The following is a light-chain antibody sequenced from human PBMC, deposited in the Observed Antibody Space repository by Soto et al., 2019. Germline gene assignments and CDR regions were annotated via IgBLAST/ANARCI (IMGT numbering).Light chain of an antibody. CDR3: QQSYSTPWT. Sequence: DIVLAQSPESLAVSLGERATINCKSSQSVLYGSNNNNYLAAFQHKPGQPPQLLIYWASTRESGVPDRFSGSGSGTEFTLTISGLQAEDVAVYYCQQSYSTPWTFGQGTKVEIK. CDR2: WAS. V-gene: IGKV4-1*01. J-gene: IGKJ1*01. CDR1: QSVLYGSNNNNY.